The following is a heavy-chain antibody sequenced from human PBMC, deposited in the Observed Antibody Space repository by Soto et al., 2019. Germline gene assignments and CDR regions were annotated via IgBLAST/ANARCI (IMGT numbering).Heavy chain of an antibody. CDR3: VKDRYCSSTSCYGNFDY. CDR1: GFTFSSYA. D-gene: IGHD2-2*01. J-gene: IGHJ4*02. CDR2: ISSNGGST. Sequence: GGSLRLSCSASGFTFSSYAMHWVRQAPGKGLEYVSAISSNGGSTYYADSVKGRFTISRDNSKNTLYLQMSSLRAEDTAVYYCVKDRYCSSTSCYGNFDYWGQGTLVTVSS. V-gene: IGHV3-64D*06.